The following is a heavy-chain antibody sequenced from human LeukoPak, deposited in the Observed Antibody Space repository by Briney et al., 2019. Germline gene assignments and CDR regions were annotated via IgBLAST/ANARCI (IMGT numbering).Heavy chain of an antibody. CDR3: AKDTTRDTAMVLLHY. CDR1: GFTFSSYA. CDR2: ISYDGSNK. J-gene: IGHJ4*02. D-gene: IGHD5-18*01. Sequence: GGSLRLSCAASGFTFSSYAMHWVRQAPGKGLEWVAVISYDGSNKYYADSVKGRFTISRDNSKNTLYLQMNSLRAEDTAVYYCAKDTTRDTAMVLLHYWGQGTLVTVSS. V-gene: IGHV3-30*04.